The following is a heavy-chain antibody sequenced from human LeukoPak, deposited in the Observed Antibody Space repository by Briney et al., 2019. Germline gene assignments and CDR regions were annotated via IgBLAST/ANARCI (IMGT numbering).Heavy chain of an antibody. CDR2: FDGNGPNT. V-gene: IGHV3-23*01. Sequence: GGSLRLSCAASGFTFSSFAMTWVRQAPRKGLEWVSGFDGNGPNTYYADSVKGRWTISRDNSRNTLYLEMNSLRPEDTAIYYCAKPRTTGLGWAQFDYWGQGSLVTASS. J-gene: IGHJ4*02. CDR3: AKPRTTGLGWAQFDY. CDR1: GFTFSSFA. D-gene: IGHD2-8*02.